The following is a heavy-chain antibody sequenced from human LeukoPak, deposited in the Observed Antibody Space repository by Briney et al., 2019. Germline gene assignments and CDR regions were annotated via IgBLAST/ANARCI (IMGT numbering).Heavy chain of an antibody. V-gene: IGHV1-69*05. CDR2: IIPIFGTA. CDR3: ASADTAMVGDYYMDV. D-gene: IGHD5-18*01. J-gene: IGHJ6*03. Sequence: GASVTVSCKASGGTFSSYAISWVRQAPGQGLEWMGGIIPIFGTANYAQKFQGRVTITTDESTSTAYMELSSLRSEDTAVYYCASADTAMVGDYYMDVWGKGTTVTVSS. CDR1: GGTFSSYA.